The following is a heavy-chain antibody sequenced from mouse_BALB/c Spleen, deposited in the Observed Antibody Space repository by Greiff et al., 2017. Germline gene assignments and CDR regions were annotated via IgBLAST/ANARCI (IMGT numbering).Heavy chain of an antibody. CDR1: GFTFSSYT. CDR2: ISNGGGST. V-gene: IGHV5-12-2*01. D-gene: IGHD1-2*01. Sequence: EVKLVESGGGLVQPGGSLKLSCAASGFTFSSYTMSWVRQTPEKRLEWVAYISNGGGSTYYPDTVKGRFTISRDNAKNTLYLQMSSLKSEDTAMYYCARRHHGYAWFAYWGQGTLVTVSA. J-gene: IGHJ3*01. CDR3: ARRHHGYAWFAY.